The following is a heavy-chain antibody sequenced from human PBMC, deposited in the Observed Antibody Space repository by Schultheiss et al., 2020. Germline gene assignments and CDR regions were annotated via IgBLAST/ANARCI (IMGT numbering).Heavy chain of an antibody. D-gene: IGHD5-18*01. J-gene: IGHJ4*02. Sequence: GSLRLSCAASGFTFSSYWMSWVRQAPGKGLEWIGSIYYSGSTYYNPSLKSRVTISVDTSKNQFSLKLSSVTAADTAVYYCAREGDRPYSLDYWGQGTLVTVAS. CDR3: AREGDRPYSLDY. V-gene: IGHV4-39*07. CDR1: GFTFSSYW. CDR2: IYYSGST.